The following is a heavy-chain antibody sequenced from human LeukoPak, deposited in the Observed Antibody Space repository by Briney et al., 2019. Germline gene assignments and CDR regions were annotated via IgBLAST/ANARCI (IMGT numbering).Heavy chain of an antibody. CDR2: INPSGGST. CDR3: ARGIAVAGTLLRIGY. CDR1: GYTFTSYY. V-gene: IGHV1-46*01. J-gene: IGHJ4*02. Sequence: ASVKVSCKASGYTFTSYYMHWVRQAPGLGLEWMGIINPSGGSTSYAQKFQGRVTMTRDTSTSTVYMELSSLRSEDTAVYYCARGIAVAGTLLRIGYWGQGTLVTVSS. D-gene: IGHD6-19*01.